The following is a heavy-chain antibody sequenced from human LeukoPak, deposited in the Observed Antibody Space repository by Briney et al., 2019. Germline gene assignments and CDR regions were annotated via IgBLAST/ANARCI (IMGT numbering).Heavy chain of an antibody. D-gene: IGHD5-12*01. Sequence: ASVKVSCRASGYTFTSYGISWVRQAPGQGLEWMGWISAYNGNTNYAQKLQGRVTMTTDTSTSTAYMELRSLRSDDTAVYYCARDHPIVATIIDAFDIWGQGTMVTVSS. CDR2: ISAYNGNT. CDR1: GYTFTSYG. V-gene: IGHV1-18*01. CDR3: ARDHPIVATIIDAFDI. J-gene: IGHJ3*02.